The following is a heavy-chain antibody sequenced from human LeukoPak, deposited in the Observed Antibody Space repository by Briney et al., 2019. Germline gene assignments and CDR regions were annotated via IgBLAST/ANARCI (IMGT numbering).Heavy chain of an antibody. CDR3: ARGQIGSSSGYYFDY. CDR2: INPIFGTA. V-gene: IGHV1-69*01. D-gene: IGHD6-6*01. CDR1: GGTFSSYA. Sequence: SVKVSCKASGGTFSSYAISWVRQAPGQGLEWMGGINPIFGTANYAQKFQGRVTITADETTSTAYMELSSLRSEDTAVYYCARGQIGSSSGYYFDYWGQGTLVTVSS. J-gene: IGHJ4*02.